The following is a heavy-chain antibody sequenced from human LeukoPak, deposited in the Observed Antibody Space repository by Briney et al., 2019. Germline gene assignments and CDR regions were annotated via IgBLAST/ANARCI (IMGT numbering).Heavy chain of an antibody. CDR3: AKLRAHLGIAVAGLDY. D-gene: IGHD6-19*01. Sequence: SETLSLTCTVSGGSISRYHGSWIRQPPREGLEWIGYIYYCGSSNYNPSLKSRVTLSVDSSKNQFSLKLSSGTAADTAVYYCAKLRAHLGIAVAGLDYWGQGTLVTVSS. CDR1: GGSISRYH. CDR2: IYYCGSS. V-gene: IGHV4-59*01. J-gene: IGHJ4*02.